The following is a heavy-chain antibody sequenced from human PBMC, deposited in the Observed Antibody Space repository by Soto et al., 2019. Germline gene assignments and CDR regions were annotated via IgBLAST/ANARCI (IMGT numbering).Heavy chain of an antibody. CDR2: INPDNGDT. V-gene: IGHV1-2*02. CDR1: GYSFTDYY. CDR3: AKPLGDDAFDV. J-gene: IGHJ3*01. Sequence: QVQLVQSGTEVRKPGASVRVSCRAAGYSFTDYYMHWVRQAPGQGLEWMGWINPDNGDTKYAQMFQDRVTMTRDTSITTVYIELSSLISDDTAVYFCAKPLGDDAFDVWGQGTVVAVAS. D-gene: IGHD3-16*01.